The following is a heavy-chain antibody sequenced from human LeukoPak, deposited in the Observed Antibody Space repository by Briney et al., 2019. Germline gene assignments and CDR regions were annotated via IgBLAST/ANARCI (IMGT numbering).Heavy chain of an antibody. CDR3: ARSQRDSSGYYKADWFDP. Sequence: ASVKVSCKTSGYSFISFGISWVRQAPGQGLEWMGWIGGYEHNSKYVQRNLQDRVTMTTDTSTSTAYMELRSLRSDDTAVYYCARSQRDSSGYYKADWFDPWGQGTLVTVSS. CDR1: GYSFISFG. D-gene: IGHD3-22*01. J-gene: IGHJ5*02. V-gene: IGHV1-18*01. CDR2: IGGYEHNS.